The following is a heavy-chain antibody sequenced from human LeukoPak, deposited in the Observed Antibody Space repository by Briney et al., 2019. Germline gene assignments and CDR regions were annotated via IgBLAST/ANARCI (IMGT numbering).Heavy chain of an antibody. V-gene: IGHV3-21*04. D-gene: IGHD1-26*01. CDR2: ITSVSSYK. CDR3: VKDYRVGSSPAFGDF. CDR1: GFTFSNYA. J-gene: IGHJ4*02. Sequence: GGSLSLSCKASGFTFSNYAMNWVRQAPGKGLEWVSSITSVSSYKYYADSVKGRFTISRDNAKNSLFLQMNSLRAEDTAVYYCVKDYRVGSSPAFGDFWGQGTLVIVSS.